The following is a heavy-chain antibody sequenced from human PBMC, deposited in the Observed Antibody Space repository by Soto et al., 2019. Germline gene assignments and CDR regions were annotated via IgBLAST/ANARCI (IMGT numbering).Heavy chain of an antibody. D-gene: IGHD2-8*01. Sequence: GGSLRLSCAASGFTFSSYAMSWVRQAPGKGLEWVSAISGSGGSTYYADSVKGRFTISRDNSKNTLYLQMNSLRAEDTAVYYCAKGYCTNGVCYRDYYYYGMDVWGQGTTVTVSS. CDR2: ISGSGGST. J-gene: IGHJ6*02. V-gene: IGHV3-23*01. CDR1: GFTFSSYA. CDR3: AKGYCTNGVCYRDYYYYGMDV.